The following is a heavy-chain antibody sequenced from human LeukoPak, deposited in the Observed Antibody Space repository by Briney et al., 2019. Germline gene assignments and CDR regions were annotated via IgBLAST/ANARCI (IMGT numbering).Heavy chain of an antibody. CDR2: IRYDGSNK. CDR3: ARPLYGSGSIYYYYGMDV. Sequence: PGGSLRLSCAASGFTFSSYGMHWVRQAPGKGLEWVAFIRYDGSNKYYADSVKGRFTISRDNSKNTLYLQMNSLRAEDTAVYYCARPLYGSGSIYYYYGMDVWGQGTTVTVSS. CDR1: GFTFSSYG. J-gene: IGHJ6*02. V-gene: IGHV3-30*02. D-gene: IGHD3-10*01.